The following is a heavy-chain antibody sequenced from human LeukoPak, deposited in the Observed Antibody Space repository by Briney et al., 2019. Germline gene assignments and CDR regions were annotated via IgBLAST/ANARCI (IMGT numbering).Heavy chain of an antibody. D-gene: IGHD3-22*01. V-gene: IGHV3-21*01. CDR1: GFTFSSYS. CDR3: ARESTMIVVVPSLDI. J-gene: IGHJ3*02. Sequence: GGSLRLSCAASGFTFSSYSMNWVRQAPGKGLEWVSSTSSSSSYIYYADSVKGRFTISRDNAKNSLYLQMNSLRAEDTAVYYCARESTMIVVVPSLDIWGQGTMVTVSS. CDR2: TSSSSSYI.